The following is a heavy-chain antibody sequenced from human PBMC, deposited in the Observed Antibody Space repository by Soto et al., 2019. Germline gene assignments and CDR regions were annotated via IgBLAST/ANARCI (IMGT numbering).Heavy chain of an antibody. V-gene: IGHV1-2*02. J-gene: IGHJ4*02. CDR3: TRGRTTGPVAVSETILGGY. D-gene: IGHD6-19*01. CDR2: INPKSGDT. CDR1: GYSFSDYY. Sequence: ASVKVSCKASGYSFSDYYMHWVRQAPGQGLQWMGWINPKSGDTKCAQSFQGGVTMTRDTSINTAYMELNRLTSDDTAVYHCTRGRTTGPVAVSETILGGYWGQGTLVTVSS.